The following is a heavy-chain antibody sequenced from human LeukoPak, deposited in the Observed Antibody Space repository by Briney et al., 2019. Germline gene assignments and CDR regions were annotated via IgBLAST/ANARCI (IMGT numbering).Heavy chain of an antibody. V-gene: IGHV3-30*02. J-gene: IGHJ4*02. Sequence: PGGSLRLSCAASGFTFSSYGMHWARQAPGKGLEWVAVIWYDGSAKYYAGSVKGRFTISRDNSKNTLLLQMNSLRAEDTALYYCAKAETPYTSKSLDYWGQGTLVTVSS. CDR3: AKAETPYTSKSLDY. CDR1: GFTFSSYG. D-gene: IGHD3-16*01. CDR2: IWYDGSAK.